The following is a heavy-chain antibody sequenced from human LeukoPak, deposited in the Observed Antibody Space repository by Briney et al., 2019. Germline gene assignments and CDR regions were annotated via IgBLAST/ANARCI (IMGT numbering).Heavy chain of an antibody. CDR3: ARPWLRYSYGHGEGPFDY. J-gene: IGHJ4*02. D-gene: IGHD5-18*01. CDR1: GFTFSSYA. CDR2: ISYDGSNK. V-gene: IGHV3-30-3*01. Sequence: GRSLRLSCAASGFTFSSYAMHWVRQAPGKGLEWVAVISYDGSNKYYADSVKGRFTISRDNSKNTLYLQMNSLRAEDTAVYYCARPWLRYSYGHGEGPFDYWGQGPLVPVSS.